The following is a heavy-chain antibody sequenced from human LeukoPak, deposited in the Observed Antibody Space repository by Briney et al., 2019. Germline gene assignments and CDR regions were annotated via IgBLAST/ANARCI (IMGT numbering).Heavy chain of an antibody. CDR1: GGSISSSSYY. V-gene: IGHV4-39*07. CDR2: IYYSGST. Sequence: PSETLSLTCTVSGGSISSSSYYWGWIRQPPGKGLEWIGSIYYSGSTYYNPSLKSRVTISVDTSKNQFSLKLSSVTAADTAVYYCARVGKTGRIMITFGGVGAFDIWGQGTMVTVSS. D-gene: IGHD3-16*01. CDR3: ARVGKTGRIMITFGGVGAFDI. J-gene: IGHJ3*02.